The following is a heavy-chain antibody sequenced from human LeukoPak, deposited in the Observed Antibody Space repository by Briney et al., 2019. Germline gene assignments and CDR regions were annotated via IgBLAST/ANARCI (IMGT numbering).Heavy chain of an antibody. V-gene: IGHV4-59*01. CDR2: IYYSGST. CDR1: GGSISSYY. CDR3: ARDIGYYDSSGYFWYFDL. D-gene: IGHD3-22*01. Sequence: SETLSLTCTVSGGSISSYYWSWIRQPPGKGLEWLGYIYYSGSTNYNPSLKSRVTISVDTPKNQFSLKLSSVTAADTAVYYCARDIGYYDSSGYFWYFDLWGRGTLVTVSS. J-gene: IGHJ2*01.